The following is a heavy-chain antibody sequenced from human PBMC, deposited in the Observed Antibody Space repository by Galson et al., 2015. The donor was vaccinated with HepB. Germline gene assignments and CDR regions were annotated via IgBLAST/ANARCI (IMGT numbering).Heavy chain of an antibody. D-gene: IGHD1-7*01. Sequence: SVKVSCKASGGTFSSYAISWVRQAPGQGLEWMGRIIPILGIANYAQKFQGRVTITADKSTSTAYMELSSLRSEDTAVYYCARWGTTSTPGYYYYYMDVWGKGTTVTVSS. CDR1: GGTFSSYA. V-gene: IGHV1-69*04. CDR3: ARWGTTSTPGYYYYYMDV. J-gene: IGHJ6*03. CDR2: IIPILGIA.